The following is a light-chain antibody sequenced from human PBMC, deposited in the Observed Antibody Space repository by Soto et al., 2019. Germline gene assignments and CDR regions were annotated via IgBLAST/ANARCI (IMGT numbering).Light chain of an antibody. CDR2: AAS. Sequence: DIQVTPSPSSLSASVGDRVTISCRTSQSISIYLNWYQQKPGRAPRLLIYAASSLQSGVPSRFSGSGSGTDFTLTISSLQPEDFATYYCQQSYSTPITFGQGTRLEI. CDR3: QQSYSTPIT. CDR1: QSISIY. V-gene: IGKV1-39*01. J-gene: IGKJ5*01.